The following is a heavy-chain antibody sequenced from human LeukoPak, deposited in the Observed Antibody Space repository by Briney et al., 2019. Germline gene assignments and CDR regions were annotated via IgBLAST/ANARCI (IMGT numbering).Heavy chain of an antibody. D-gene: IGHD2-15*01. V-gene: IGHV3-48*04. J-gene: IGHJ6*03. Sequence: GGSLRLSCAASGFTFSSYSMNWVRQAPGKGLEWVSYISSSSSTIYYADSVKGRFTISRDNAKNSLYLQMNSLRAEDTAVYYCARDGFRYCSGGSCYYYYYMDVWGKGTTVTVSS. CDR3: ARDGFRYCSGGSCYYYYYMDV. CDR2: ISSSSSTI. CDR1: GFTFSSYS.